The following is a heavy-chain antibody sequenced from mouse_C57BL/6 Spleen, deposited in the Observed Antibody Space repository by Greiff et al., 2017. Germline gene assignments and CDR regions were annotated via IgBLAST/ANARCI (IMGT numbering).Heavy chain of an antibody. V-gene: IGHV5-9*01. CDR1: GFTFSSYT. Sequence: EVHLVESGGGLVKPGGSLKLSCAASGFTFSSYTMSWVRQTPEKRLEWVATISGGGGNTYYPDSVKGRFTISRDNAKNTLYLQMSSLRSEDTALYYCARQGQGGFAYWGQGTLVTVSA. CDR2: ISGGGGNT. CDR3: ARQGQGGFAY. D-gene: IGHD3-3*01. J-gene: IGHJ3*01.